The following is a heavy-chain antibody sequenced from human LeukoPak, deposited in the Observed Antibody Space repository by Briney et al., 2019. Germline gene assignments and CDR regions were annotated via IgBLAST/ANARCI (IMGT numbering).Heavy chain of an antibody. Sequence: GGSLRLSCAASGFTFSSYWMHWVRQAPGKGLVWVSRMNSDGSSTSYADSVKGRLTISRDNAKNTLYLQMNSLRAEDTAVYYCARLYCSGGSCSDYWGQGTLVTVSS. CDR3: ARLYCSGGSCSDY. CDR1: GFTFSSYW. D-gene: IGHD2-15*01. J-gene: IGHJ4*02. CDR2: MNSDGSST. V-gene: IGHV3-74*01.